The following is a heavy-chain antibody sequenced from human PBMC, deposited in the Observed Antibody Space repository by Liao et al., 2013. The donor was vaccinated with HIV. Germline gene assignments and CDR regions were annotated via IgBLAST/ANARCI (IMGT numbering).Heavy chain of an antibody. CDR2: MYYSGST. CDR1: VGSIGSSSYY. V-gene: IGHV4-39*07. D-gene: IGHD3-3*01. CDR3: ARAQGNDFWSNYYTFDY. J-gene: IGHJ4*02. Sequence: QLQLQESGPGLVKPSETLSLTCTVSVGSIGSSSYYWGWIRQSPGKGLEWIGSMYYSGSTHYNPSLKSGVTISVDTSKNQFSLKLTSVTAADTAVYYCARAQGNDFWSNYYTFDYWGPGTLVTVSS.